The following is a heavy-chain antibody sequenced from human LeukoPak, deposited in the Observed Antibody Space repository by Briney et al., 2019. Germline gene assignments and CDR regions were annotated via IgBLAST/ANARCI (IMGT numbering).Heavy chain of an antibody. V-gene: IGHV1-8*01. CDR2: MNPNSGNT. J-gene: IGHJ4*02. CDR1: GYTFISYD. CDR3: ARDAGYSSSWSDY. D-gene: IGHD6-13*01. Sequence: ASVKVSCKDSGYTFISYDINWVRQATGQGLEWMGWMNPNSGNTGYAQKFQGRVTMTRNTSISTAYMELSSLRSEDTAVYYCARDAGYSSSWSDYWGQGTLVTVSS.